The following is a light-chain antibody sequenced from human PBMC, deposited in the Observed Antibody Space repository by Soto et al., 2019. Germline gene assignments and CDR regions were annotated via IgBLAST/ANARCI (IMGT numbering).Light chain of an antibody. V-gene: IGLV2-11*01. CDR1: SSDVGAYNY. CDR2: DVT. Sequence: QSVLTQPRSVSGSPGQSVTISCTGTSSDVGAYNYVSWYQQHPGKAPKLIIYDVTQRPSWVPDRFSGSQPGNTASLTISGREHQDEDAYYYCSYAGTDLFVFGTGTKVTVL. J-gene: IGLJ1*01. CDR3: CSYAGTDLFV.